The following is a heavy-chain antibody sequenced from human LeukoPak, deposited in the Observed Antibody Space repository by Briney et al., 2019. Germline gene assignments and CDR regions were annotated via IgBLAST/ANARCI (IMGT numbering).Heavy chain of an antibody. V-gene: IGHV1-69*13. CDR1: GGTFSSYA. CDR2: IIPIFGTA. CDR3: ARVDYYDSSGYLSL. J-gene: IGHJ4*02. D-gene: IGHD3-22*01. Sequence: SVKVSCKASGGTFSSYAISWVRQAPGQGLEWMGGIIPIFGTANYAQKFQGRVTITADESTSTAYMELSSLRSEDTAVYYCARVDYYDSSGYLSLWGQGTLVTVSS.